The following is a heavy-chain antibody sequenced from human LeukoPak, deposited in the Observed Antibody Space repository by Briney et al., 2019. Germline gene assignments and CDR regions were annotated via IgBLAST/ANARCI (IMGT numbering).Heavy chain of an antibody. Sequence: GGSLRLSCAASGFTFSSYSMNWVRQAPGKGLEWVSSISSSSSYIYYADSVKGRFTISRDNAKNSVHLQMNSLRAEDTAVYYCARDRTPYDSYDYWGQETLVTVSS. J-gene: IGHJ4*02. CDR1: GFTFSSYS. CDR3: ARDRTPYDSYDY. CDR2: ISSSSSYI. V-gene: IGHV3-21*01. D-gene: IGHD3-16*01.